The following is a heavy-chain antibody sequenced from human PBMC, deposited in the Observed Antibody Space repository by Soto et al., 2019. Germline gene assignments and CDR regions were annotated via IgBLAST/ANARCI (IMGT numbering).Heavy chain of an antibody. J-gene: IGHJ3*02. D-gene: IGHD3-22*01. CDR1: GASISSYY. Sequence: SETLSLTCSFSGASISSYYWSWIRQPPGKGLEWLAYIYYSGSTSYNPSLKSRVSISLDTSMNQFSLKLSSVTAADTAVYYCARTYDDSGPNSGGYGFDIWGQGTMVTVSS. V-gene: IGHV4-59*01. CDR3: ARTYDDSGPNSGGYGFDI. CDR2: IYYSGST.